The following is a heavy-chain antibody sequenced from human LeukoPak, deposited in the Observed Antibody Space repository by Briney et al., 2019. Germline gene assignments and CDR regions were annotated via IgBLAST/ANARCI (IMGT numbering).Heavy chain of an antibody. CDR1: GGSISSSSYY. Sequence: SETLSLTCTVSGGSISSSSYYWGWIRQPPGKGLEWIGSIYYSGSTYYNPSLKSRVTISVDTSKNQFSLKLSSVTAADTAVYYCASGVYYGSSGYSTPFDYWGQGTLVTVSS. J-gene: IGHJ4*02. CDR2: IYYSGST. V-gene: IGHV4-39*01. CDR3: ASGVYYGSSGYSTPFDY. D-gene: IGHD3-22*01.